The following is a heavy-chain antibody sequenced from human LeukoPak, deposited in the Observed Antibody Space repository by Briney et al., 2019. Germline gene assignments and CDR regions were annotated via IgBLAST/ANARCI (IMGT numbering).Heavy chain of an antibody. J-gene: IGHJ4*02. V-gene: IGHV1-46*01. CDR1: GYTFTSYY. CDR2: INPSGGST. CDR3: ARDGGIAVAGAPHSWYYFDY. Sequence: GASVKVSCKASGYTFTSYYMHWVRQAPGQGREWMGIINPSGGSTSYAQKFQGRVTMTRDTSTSTVYMELSSLRSEDTAVYYCARDGGIAVAGAPHSWYYFDYWGQGTLVTVSS. D-gene: IGHD6-19*01.